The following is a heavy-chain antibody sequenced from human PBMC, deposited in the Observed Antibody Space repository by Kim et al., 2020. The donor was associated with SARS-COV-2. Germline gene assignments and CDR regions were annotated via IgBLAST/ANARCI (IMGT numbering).Heavy chain of an antibody. V-gene: IGHV3-33*01. CDR2: IWYDGSYQ. D-gene: IGHD3-3*01. CDR1: GFSFSSFA. CDR3: ARGWSGGPGCFYIDN. J-gene: IGHJ4*02. Sequence: GGSLRLSCTASGFSFSSFAVHWVRQAPGKGLEWVGIIWYDGSYQYYGASVKGRFTISRDNSKDTVYLEMNNLRADDTAVYYCARGWSGGPGCFYIDNWGQGTLVTVSS.